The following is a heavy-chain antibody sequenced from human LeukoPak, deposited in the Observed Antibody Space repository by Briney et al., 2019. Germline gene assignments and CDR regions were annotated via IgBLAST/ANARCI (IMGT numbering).Heavy chain of an antibody. CDR2: FYHSGST. J-gene: IGHJ4*02. V-gene: IGHV4-30-2*01. Sequence: PSQTLSLTCTVSGGSISSGGYYWSWIRQPPGKGLEWIGYFYHSGSTYYNPSLKSRVTISVDTSKNQFSLKLSSVTAADTAVYYCARDHSILWGSYRYLDYWGQGTLVTVSS. CDR3: ARDHSILWGSYRYLDY. CDR1: GGSISSGGYY. D-gene: IGHD3-16*02.